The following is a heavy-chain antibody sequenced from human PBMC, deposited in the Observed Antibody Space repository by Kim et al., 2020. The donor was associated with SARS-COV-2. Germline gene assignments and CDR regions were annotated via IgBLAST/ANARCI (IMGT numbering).Heavy chain of an antibody. D-gene: IGHD2-21*01. CDR2: IWYDGSKA. CDR1: GFTFRSYG. V-gene: IGHV3-33*01. CDR3: GRDDFDRSCFDS. Sequence: GGSLRLSCEGSGFTFRSYGMNWVRQAPGKGLEWVALIWYDGSKAFYADSVNGRFTISRDNSKNTVFLQMNSLRADAKAIYYWGRDDFDRSCFDSWG. J-gene: IGHJ4*01.